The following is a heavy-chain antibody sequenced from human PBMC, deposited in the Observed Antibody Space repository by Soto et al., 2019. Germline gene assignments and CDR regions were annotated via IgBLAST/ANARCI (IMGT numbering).Heavy chain of an antibody. V-gene: IGHV4-34*01. CDR2: INHSGSN. CDR3: ARGGSNDWQVAFDI. J-gene: IGHJ3*02. Sequence: SETLSLTCVVSGGSFSTYYYNWIRQSPGKGLEWIGEINHSGSNNYSPSLKSRVTMSLDTSKNQFSLKLTSVTAADTAVYYCARGGSNDWQVAFDIWGQGTMVTVSS. D-gene: IGHD3-9*01. CDR1: GGSFSTYY.